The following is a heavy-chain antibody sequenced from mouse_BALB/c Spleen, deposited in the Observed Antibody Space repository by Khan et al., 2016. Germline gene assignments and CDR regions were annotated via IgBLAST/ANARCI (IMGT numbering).Heavy chain of an antibody. CDR2: IDPGNGNT. V-gene: IGHV14-3*02. Sequence: VQLKQSGAELVKPGASVKLSCTASGFNIKDTYMHWVKQRPEQGLEWIGRIDPGNGNTKYDPNIQGKATITADTSHNTAYLQLSSLTSEDTAVYYSVSSPSHDHGGFAYWAQWTYVTVSA. D-gene: IGHD1-1*01. J-gene: IGHJ3*01. CDR3: VSSPSHDHGGFAY. CDR1: GFNIKDTY.